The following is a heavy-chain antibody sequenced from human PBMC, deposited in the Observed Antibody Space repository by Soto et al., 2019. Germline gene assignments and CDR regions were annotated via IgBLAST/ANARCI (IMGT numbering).Heavy chain of an antibody. J-gene: IGHJ4*01. CDR1: GFTFSSYG. V-gene: IGHV3-30*18. CDR2: ISYDGSNK. Sequence: PWGSLRLSCAASGFTFSSYGMHWVRQAPGKGLEWVAVISYDGSNKYYADSVKGRFTISRDNSKNTLYLQMNSLRAEDTAVYYCAKDPRYYDILTGYYEVYRAQGTLVTVSS. D-gene: IGHD3-9*01. CDR3: AKDPRYYDILTGYYEVY.